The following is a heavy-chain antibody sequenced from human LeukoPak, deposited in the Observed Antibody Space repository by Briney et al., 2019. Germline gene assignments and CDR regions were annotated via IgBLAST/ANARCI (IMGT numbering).Heavy chain of an antibody. CDR2: ISSSGSTI. Sequence: GGSLRLSCAAPGFTFSDYYMSWIRQAPGKGLEWVSYISSSGSTIYYADSVKGRFTISRDNAKNSLYLQMNSLRAEDTAVYYCARVLPRHYYDSSGYPFWGQGTLVTVSS. CDR3: ARVLPRHYYDSSGYPF. D-gene: IGHD3-22*01. CDR1: GFTFSDYY. V-gene: IGHV3-11*04. J-gene: IGHJ4*02.